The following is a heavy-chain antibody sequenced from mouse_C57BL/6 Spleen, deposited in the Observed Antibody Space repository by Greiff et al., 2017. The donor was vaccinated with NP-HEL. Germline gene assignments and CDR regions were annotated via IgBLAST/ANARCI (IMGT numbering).Heavy chain of an antibody. V-gene: IGHV3-6*01. CDR3: ARDLDYPPYAMDY. J-gene: IGHJ4*01. D-gene: IGHD1-1*02. CDR1: GYSITSGYY. CDR2: ISYDGSN. Sequence: EVHLVESGPGLVKPSQSLSLTCSVTGYSITSGYYWNWIRQFPGNKLEWMGYISYDGSNNYNPSLKNRISITRDTSKNQFFLKLNSVTTEDTATYYCARDLDYPPYAMDYWGQGTSVTVSS.